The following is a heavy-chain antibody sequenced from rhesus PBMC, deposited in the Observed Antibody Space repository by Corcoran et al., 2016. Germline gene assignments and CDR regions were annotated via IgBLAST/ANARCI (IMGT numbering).Heavy chain of an antibody. Sequence: QLHLQESGLGLVKPSVTLSVTCAVFGGSLSNVCCTWRRPSPGKGLEWIGRFFGGRGSNAYNPSLKSRVTISTDMSRNQFSLKLTSVTAADTAVYYCARGLVWDGCHYWGQGVLVTVSS. CDR2: FFGGRGSN. D-gene: IGHD1-44*01. V-gene: IGHV4-173*01. J-gene: IGHJ4*01. CDR1: GGSLSNVC. CDR3: ARGLVWDGCHY.